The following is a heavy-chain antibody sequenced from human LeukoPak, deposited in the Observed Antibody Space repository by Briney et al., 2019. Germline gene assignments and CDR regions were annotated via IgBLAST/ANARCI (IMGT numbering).Heavy chain of an antibody. CDR3: AREGRKYNWFDP. D-gene: IGHD2-15*01. V-gene: IGHV1-8*01. Sequence: ASVKVSCKASGYTFTSYDINWVRQATGQGLEWMGWMNPNSGNTGYAQKFQGRVTMTRNTSISTAYVELSSLRSEDTAVYYCAREGRKYNWFDPWGQGTLVTVSS. J-gene: IGHJ5*02. CDR1: GYTFTSYD. CDR2: MNPNSGNT.